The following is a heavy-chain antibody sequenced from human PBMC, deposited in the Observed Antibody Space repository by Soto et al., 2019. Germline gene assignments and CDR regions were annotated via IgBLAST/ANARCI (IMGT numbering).Heavy chain of an antibody. J-gene: IGHJ3*02. D-gene: IGHD4-17*01. V-gene: IGHV1-18*01. Sequence: QVQLVQSGAEVKKPGASVKVSCKASGYTFTSYGISWVRQAPGQGLEWMGWISAYNGNTNYAQKRQGRVTMTTDTSTSTAYMELRSLRSDDTAVYYCARSYGDYERGTFRRVFGGDDAFDIWGQGTMVTVSS. CDR2: ISAYNGNT. CDR1: GYTFTSYG. CDR3: ARSYGDYERGTFRRVFGGDDAFDI.